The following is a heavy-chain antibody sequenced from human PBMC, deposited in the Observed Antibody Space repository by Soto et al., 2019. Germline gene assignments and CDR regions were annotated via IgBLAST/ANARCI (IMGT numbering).Heavy chain of an antibody. Sequence: GASVKVSCKASGYTFTSYTMHWVRQAPGQRLEWMGWINAGNGNAKYSQKFQGRVTITRDTSASTAYMELSSLRSEDTAVYYCARHSGSYLDYYYGMDVWGQGTTVTVSS. V-gene: IGHV1-3*01. CDR1: GYTFTSYT. CDR3: ARHSGSYLDYYYGMDV. J-gene: IGHJ6*02. CDR2: INAGNGNA. D-gene: IGHD1-26*01.